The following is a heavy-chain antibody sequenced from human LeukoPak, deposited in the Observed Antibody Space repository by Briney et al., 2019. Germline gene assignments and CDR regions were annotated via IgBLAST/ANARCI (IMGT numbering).Heavy chain of an antibody. CDR1: GNSFTTYW. Sequence: GESLKISCKGSGNSFTTYWIGWVRQMPGKGLEWMGIIYPGDSDSRYSPSFQGQVTISADKSFSTVYLQWSSLKASDTAMYYCARQGYTYGYDYWGQGTLVTVSS. D-gene: IGHD5-18*01. J-gene: IGHJ4*02. CDR2: IYPGDSDS. CDR3: ARQGYTYGYDY. V-gene: IGHV5-51*01.